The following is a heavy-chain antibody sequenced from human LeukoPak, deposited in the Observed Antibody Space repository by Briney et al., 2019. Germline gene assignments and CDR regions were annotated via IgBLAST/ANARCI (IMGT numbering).Heavy chain of an antibody. J-gene: IGHJ4*02. CDR2: INPSDGST. CDR1: GYTFSNYG. D-gene: IGHD5-18*01. CDR3: ARSAYTYSSYFDY. V-gene: IGHV1-46*01. Sequence: GASVKVSCKASGYTFSNYGISWVRQAPGQGLEWMGIINPSDGSTSYPQRFQGRVTMTRDTSTSTVYMELSSLISEDSALYYCARSAYTYSSYFDYWGQGTLVTVSS.